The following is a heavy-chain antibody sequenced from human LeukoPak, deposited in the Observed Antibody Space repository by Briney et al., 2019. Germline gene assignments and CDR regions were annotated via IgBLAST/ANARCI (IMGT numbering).Heavy chain of an antibody. CDR1: GFTLSSYW. J-gene: IGHJ3*02. CDR3: ARGGTDDDFDI. CDR2: INGDGSST. Sequence: GGSLRLSCAASGFTLSSYWMHWVRQAPGKGLVWVSRINGDGSSTTYADSVKGRFTISRDNAKNTLYMQMNSLRAEDTAVYYCARGGTDDDFDIWGQGTMVTVSS. V-gene: IGHV3-74*01. D-gene: IGHD1-26*01.